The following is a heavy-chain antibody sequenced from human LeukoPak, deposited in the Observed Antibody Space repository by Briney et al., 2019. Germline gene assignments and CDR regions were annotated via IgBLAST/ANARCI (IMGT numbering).Heavy chain of an antibody. J-gene: IGHJ6*03. V-gene: IGHV4-59*01. CDR1: GGSISSYH. CDR3: ARARSLYYDILTGYYGDYYYYYMDV. D-gene: IGHD3-9*01. Sequence: SETLSLTCTVSGGSISSYHWSWIRQPPGKGLEWVGYIYYSGSTNYNPSLKSRVTISVDTSKDQFSLKLSSVTAADTAVYFCARARSLYYDILTGYYGDYYYYYMDVWGKGTTVTVSS. CDR2: IYYSGST.